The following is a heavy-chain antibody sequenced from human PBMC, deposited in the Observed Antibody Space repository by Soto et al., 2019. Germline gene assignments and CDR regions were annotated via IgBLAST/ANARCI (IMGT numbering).Heavy chain of an antibody. CDR1: GGSISSYY. D-gene: IGHD4-17*01. Sequence: ASETLSLTCTVSGGSISSYYWSWIRQPPGKGLEWIGYIYYSGSTNYNPSLKSRVTISVDTSKNQFSLKLSSVTAADTAVYYCATLYGDTDYWGQGTLVTVSS. CDR2: IYYSGST. CDR3: ATLYGDTDY. V-gene: IGHV4-59*01. J-gene: IGHJ4*02.